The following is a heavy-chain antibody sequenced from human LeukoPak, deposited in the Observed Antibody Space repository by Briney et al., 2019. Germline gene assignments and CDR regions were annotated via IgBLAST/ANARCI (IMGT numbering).Heavy chain of an antibody. CDR1: GFTFSSSA. D-gene: IGHD1-26*01. V-gene: IGHV3-21*01. CDR3: AKEGEVGFDY. CDR2: INQISSHI. Sequence: GGSLRLSCAASGFTFSSSAMNWVRQAPGKGLEWVSSINQISSHIYYAESVRGRFSISRDNAKNSVYLQMNSLRAEDTAIYYCAKEGEVGFDYWGQGTLVTVSS. J-gene: IGHJ4*02.